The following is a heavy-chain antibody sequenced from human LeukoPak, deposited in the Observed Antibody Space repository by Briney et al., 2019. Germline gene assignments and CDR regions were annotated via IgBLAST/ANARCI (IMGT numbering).Heavy chain of an antibody. CDR1: GGSITSDVHY. Sequence: PSQTLSLTCTVSGGSITSDVHYWNWIRQSAEKGLEWIGRVHTTGSLDYNPSLKSRVTISVDTSKNQFSLKLRYMTAADTAVYYCARCYSSWPDAFDIWGQGTMVTVSS. CDR3: ARCYSSWPDAFDI. D-gene: IGHD6-13*01. V-gene: IGHV4-61*02. CDR2: VHTTGSL. J-gene: IGHJ3*02.